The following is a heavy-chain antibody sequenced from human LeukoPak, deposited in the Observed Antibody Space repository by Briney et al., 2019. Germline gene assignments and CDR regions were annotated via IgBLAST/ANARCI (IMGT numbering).Heavy chain of an antibody. D-gene: IGHD6-13*01. CDR3: ARAPRSSWYFDY. V-gene: IGHV1-18*01. CDR1: ASTFTSYG. J-gene: IGHJ4*02. CDR2: ISAYNGNT. Sequence: ASVKVSCKASASTFTSYGISWVRQAPGQGLEWMGWISAYNGNTNYAQKLQGRVTMTTDTSTSTAYMELRSLRSDDTAGYYCARAPRSSWYFDYWGQGTLVTVSS.